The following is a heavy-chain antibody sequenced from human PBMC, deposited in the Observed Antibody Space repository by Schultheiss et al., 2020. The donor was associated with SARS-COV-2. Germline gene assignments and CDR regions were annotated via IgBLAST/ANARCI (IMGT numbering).Heavy chain of an antibody. CDR1: GYTFTSYG. D-gene: IGHD3-16*01. CDR3: ARVVGGAYYYMDV. V-gene: IGHV1-69*13. Sequence: SVKVSCKASGYTFTSYGISWVRQAPGQGLEWMGWIIPIFGTANYAQKFQGRVTITADESTSTAYMELSSLRSEDTAVYYCARVVGGAYYYMDVWGKGTTVTVSS. CDR2: IIPIFGTA. J-gene: IGHJ6*03.